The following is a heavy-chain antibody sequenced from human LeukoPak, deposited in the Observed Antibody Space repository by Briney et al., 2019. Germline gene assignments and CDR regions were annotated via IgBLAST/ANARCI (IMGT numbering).Heavy chain of an antibody. CDR3: AKDDRWLQFCC. V-gene: IGHV3-23*01. J-gene: IGHJ4*02. CDR1: GFTFSSYA. Sequence: GGSLRLSCAASGFTFSSYAMSWVRQAPGKGLEWVSSISDSGGRTHYADSVRGRFTISRDNSKNTLYLQMDSLTAEDTAVYYCAKDDRWLQFCCWGQGTLVTVSA. CDR2: ISDSGGRT. D-gene: IGHD5-24*01.